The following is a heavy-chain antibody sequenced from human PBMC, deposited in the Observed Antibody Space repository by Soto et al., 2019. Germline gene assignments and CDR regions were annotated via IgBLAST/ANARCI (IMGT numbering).Heavy chain of an antibody. Sequence: GASVKVSCKASGGTFSSYAISWVRQAPGQGLEWMGGIIPIFGTANYAQKFQGRVTITADESTSTAYMELSSLRSEDTAVYYCARDALAVAALWGQGTLVTVSS. V-gene: IGHV1-69*13. CDR1: GGTFSSYA. D-gene: IGHD6-19*01. CDR3: ARDALAVAAL. J-gene: IGHJ4*02. CDR2: IIPIFGTA.